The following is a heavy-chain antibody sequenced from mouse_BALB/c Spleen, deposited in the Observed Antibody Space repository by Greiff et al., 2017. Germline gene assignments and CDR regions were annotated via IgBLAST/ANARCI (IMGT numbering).Heavy chain of an antibody. CDR1: GFTFSSYA. D-gene: IGHD1-1*01. CDR3: ARRDYYGSSYTWFAY. V-gene: IGHV5-6-5*01. Sequence: EVQLVESGGGLVKPGGSLKLSCAASGFTFSSYAMSWVRQTPEKRLEWVASISSGGSTYYPDSVKGRFTISRDNARNILYLQMSSLRSEDTAMYYCARRDYYGSSYTWFAYWGQGTLVTVSA. J-gene: IGHJ3*01. CDR2: ISSGGST.